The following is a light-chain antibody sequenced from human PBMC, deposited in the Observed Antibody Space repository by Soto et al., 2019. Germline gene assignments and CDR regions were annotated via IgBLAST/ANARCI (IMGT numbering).Light chain of an antibody. V-gene: IGKV3-20*01. J-gene: IGKJ1*01. CDR1: QSVSSSY. Sequence: SEMKQHRCRLTSSEGERATLSCRASQSVSSSYLAWYQQIPGQAPRLLIYGASGRATGIPDRFSGSGSGTDFTLTISSLQPEDFALYYCQQYVSSPWTFGHGTKVDI. CDR3: QQYVSSPWT. CDR2: GAS.